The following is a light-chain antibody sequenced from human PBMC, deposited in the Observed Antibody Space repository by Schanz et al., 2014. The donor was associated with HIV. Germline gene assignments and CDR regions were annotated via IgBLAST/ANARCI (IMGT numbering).Light chain of an antibody. CDR2: NSY. CDR1: SSTFRSNT. Sequence: QSVLTQPPSASGTPGQRVTISCSGSSSTFRSNTVNWYQQLPGTAPKLLLYNSYHRPSGVPDRFSGSTSGTSASLAISGLQSEDEADYYCATWDDSLNGWVFGGGTKLTVL. CDR3: ATWDDSLNGWV. V-gene: IGLV1-44*01. J-gene: IGLJ3*02.